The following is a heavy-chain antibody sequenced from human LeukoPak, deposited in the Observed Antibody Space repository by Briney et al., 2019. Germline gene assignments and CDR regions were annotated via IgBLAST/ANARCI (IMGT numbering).Heavy chain of an antibody. J-gene: IGHJ4*02. CDR3: ASDRIWFGESTNEY. CDR2: IYTSGST. Sequence: SQTLSLTCSVSGGSINSGSYYWSWIRQPAGKGLEWIGRIYTSGSTNYNPSLKSRVTISVDTSKNQFSLKLNSVTAADTAVYYCASDRIWFGESTNEYWGQGTLVTVSS. V-gene: IGHV4-61*02. D-gene: IGHD3-10*01. CDR1: GGSINSGSYY.